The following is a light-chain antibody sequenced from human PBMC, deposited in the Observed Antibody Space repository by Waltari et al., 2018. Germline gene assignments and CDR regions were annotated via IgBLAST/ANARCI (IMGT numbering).Light chain of an antibody. V-gene: IGKV3-20*01. Sequence: EIVLTQSPGTLSLSPGDRAILSCRASQSVSKYLAWYQQKPGQAPRLLIFGASSRATGIPDRFSGSGSGTDLSLTISGVEPEDFAVYYCQQYVSLPATFGQGTKVEIE. CDR1: QSVSKY. CDR3: QQYVSLPAT. J-gene: IGKJ1*01. CDR2: GAS.